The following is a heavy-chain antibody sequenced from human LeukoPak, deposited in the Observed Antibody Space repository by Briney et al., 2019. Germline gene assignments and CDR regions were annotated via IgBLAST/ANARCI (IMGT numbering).Heavy chain of an antibody. Sequence: PGGSLRLSCTASGFSFGAYLISWVRQAPGKGLEWVGRIKTKTDGETTDYAAPVKGRFTNSRDDSKNTLYLQMNSLKTEDTAMYYCTSWHFVVVTAPTITDSWGQGTLVTVSS. V-gene: IGHV3-15*01. CDR1: GFSFGAYL. D-gene: IGHD2-21*02. CDR3: TSWHFVVVTAPTITDS. CDR2: IKTKTDGETT. J-gene: IGHJ4*02.